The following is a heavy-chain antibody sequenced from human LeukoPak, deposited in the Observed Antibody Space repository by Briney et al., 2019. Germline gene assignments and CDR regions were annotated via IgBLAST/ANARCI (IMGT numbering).Heavy chain of an antibody. CDR3: AKDRSSGPFDY. CDR2: ISYDGSNK. D-gene: IGHD6-19*01. J-gene: IGHJ4*02. Sequence: GGSLRLSCAASGFTFSSYGMHWVRQAPGKGLEWVAVISYDGSNKYYADSVKGRFTISRDNPKNTLYLQMNSLRAEDTAVYYCAKDRSSGPFDYWGQGTLVTVSS. CDR1: GFTFSSYG. V-gene: IGHV3-30*18.